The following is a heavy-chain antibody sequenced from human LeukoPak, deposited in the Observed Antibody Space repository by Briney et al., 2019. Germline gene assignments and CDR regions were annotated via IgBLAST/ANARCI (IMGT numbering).Heavy chain of an antibody. V-gene: IGHV4-59*01. D-gene: IGHD2-15*01. J-gene: IGHJ1*01. CDR1: GGSITSYF. CDR2: IYHSGTT. Sequence: SETLSLTCTVSGGSITSYFWTWIRQPPGKGLEWIGHIYHSGTTNYNPSLKSRVTISADTSKNQFSLRLSSVTAADTAVYYCAQKAPYSPGYSQHWGQGTLVTVST. CDR3: AQKAPYSPGYSQH.